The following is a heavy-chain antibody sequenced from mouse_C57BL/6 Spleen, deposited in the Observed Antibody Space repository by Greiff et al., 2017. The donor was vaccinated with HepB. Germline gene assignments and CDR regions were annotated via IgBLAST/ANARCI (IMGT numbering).Heavy chain of an antibody. D-gene: IGHD2-1*01. CDR1: GYAFSSSW. Sequence: VQGVESGPELVKPGASVKISCKASGYAFSSSWMNWVKQRPGKGLEWIGRIYPGDGDTNYNGKFKGKATLTADKSSSTAYMQLSSLTSEDSAVYFCARSGYGNFYWYFDVWGTGTTVTVSS. V-gene: IGHV1-82*01. CDR3: ARSGYGNFYWYFDV. J-gene: IGHJ1*03. CDR2: IYPGDGDT.